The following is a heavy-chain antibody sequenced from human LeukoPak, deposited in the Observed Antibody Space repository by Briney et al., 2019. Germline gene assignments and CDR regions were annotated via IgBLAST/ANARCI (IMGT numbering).Heavy chain of an antibody. J-gene: IGHJ4*02. D-gene: IGHD1-26*01. V-gene: IGHV3-23*01. CDR2: ISGSGGST. Sequence: PGGSLRLSCAASGFTFSSYAMSWVRQAPGKGLEWVSAISGSGGSTYYADSVKGRFTISRDNSKNTLYLQMNSLRAEDTAVYCCAKDLVGATRGRFDYWGQGTLVTVSS. CDR1: GFTFSSYA. CDR3: AKDLVGATRGRFDY.